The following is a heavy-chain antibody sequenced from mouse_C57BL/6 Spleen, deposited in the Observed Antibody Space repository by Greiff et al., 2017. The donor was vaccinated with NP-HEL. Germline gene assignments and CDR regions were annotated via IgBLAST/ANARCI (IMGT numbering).Heavy chain of an antibody. D-gene: IGHD3-2*02. J-gene: IGHJ4*01. V-gene: IGHV14-4*01. CDR3: TKAAQADYYAMDY. CDR1: GFNIKDDY. CDR2: IDPENGDT. Sequence: VQLQQSGAELVRPGASVKLSCTASGFNIKDDYMHWVKQRPEQGLEWIGWIDPENGDTEYASKFQGKATITADTSSNTAYLQLSSLTSEDTAVYYCTKAAQADYYAMDYWGQGTSVTVSS.